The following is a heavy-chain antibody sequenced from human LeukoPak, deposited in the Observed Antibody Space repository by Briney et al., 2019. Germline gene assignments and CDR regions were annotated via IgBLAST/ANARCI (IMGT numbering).Heavy chain of an antibody. J-gene: IGHJ6*02. CDR3: ARGGGLDV. D-gene: IGHD3-16*01. V-gene: IGHV3-7*03. CDR2: INHNGNVN. CDR1: GFAFSSYW. Sequence: GGSLRLSCAASGFAFSSYWMNWARQAPGKGLEWVASINHNGNVNYYVDSVKGRFTISRDNAKNSLYLQMSNLRAEDTAVYSCARGGGLDVWGQGATVTVSS.